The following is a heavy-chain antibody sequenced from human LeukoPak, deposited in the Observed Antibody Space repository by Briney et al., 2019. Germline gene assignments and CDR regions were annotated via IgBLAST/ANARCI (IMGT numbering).Heavy chain of an antibody. J-gene: IGHJ3*02. Sequence: ASVKVSCKASGYTKWVRQATGQGLEWMAWKNPNSGNTASGQKFQGRVTMTRNTSISTAYMELSSLGSEDTAVYYCARWYYYGSGTGNDAFDIWGQGTMVTVSS. D-gene: IGHD3-10*01. CDR1: GYT. CDR2: KNPNSGNT. V-gene: IGHV1-8*01. CDR3: ARWYYYGSGTGNDAFDI.